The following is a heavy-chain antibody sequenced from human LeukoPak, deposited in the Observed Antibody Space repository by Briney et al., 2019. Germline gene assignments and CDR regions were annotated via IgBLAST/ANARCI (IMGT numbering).Heavy chain of an antibody. Sequence: GGSLRLSCAASGFTFPSYEMNWVRRAPGKGLEWVSYITISGSTIYYADSVKGRFTISRDNAKNSLYLQMNSLRAEDTAVYYCARTTSFDYWGQGTLVTVSS. CDR1: GFTFPSYE. J-gene: IGHJ4*02. D-gene: IGHD1-1*01. CDR3: ARTTSFDY. CDR2: ITISGSTI. V-gene: IGHV3-48*03.